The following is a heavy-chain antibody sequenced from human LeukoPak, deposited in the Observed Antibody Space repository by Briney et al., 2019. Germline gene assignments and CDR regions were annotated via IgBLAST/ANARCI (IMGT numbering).Heavy chain of an antibody. CDR1: GYTFTSYG. Sequence: GASVKVSCKASGYTFTSYGISWVRQAPGQGLEWMGWISAYNGNTNYAQKLQGRVTMTTDTSTSTAYMEPRSLRSDDTAVYYCARCPPSGSLRDYYYYYMDVWGKGTTVTVSS. CDR2: ISAYNGNT. CDR3: ARCPPSGSLRDYYYYYMDV. D-gene: IGHD1-26*01. J-gene: IGHJ6*03. V-gene: IGHV1-18*01.